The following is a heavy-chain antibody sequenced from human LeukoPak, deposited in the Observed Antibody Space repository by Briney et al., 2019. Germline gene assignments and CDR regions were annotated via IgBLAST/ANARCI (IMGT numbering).Heavy chain of an antibody. CDR1: GFTFSSYA. CDR3: AKDPIVGATTGTDAFDI. D-gene: IGHD1-26*01. J-gene: IGHJ3*02. Sequence: PGGSLRLSCAASGFTFSSYAMSWVRQAPGKGLEWVSAISGSGGSTYYADSVKGRLTISRDNSKNTLYLQMNSLRAEDTAVYYCAKDPIVGATTGTDAFDIWGQGTMVTVSS. V-gene: IGHV3-23*01. CDR2: ISGSGGST.